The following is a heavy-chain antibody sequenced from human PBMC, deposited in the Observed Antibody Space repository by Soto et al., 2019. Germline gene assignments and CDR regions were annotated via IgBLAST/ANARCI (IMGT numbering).Heavy chain of an antibody. CDR1: GYKFTNSW. V-gene: IGHV5-10-1*01. J-gene: IGHJ4*02. CDR3: AIVTAETAYHYFDF. D-gene: IGHD1-1*01. CDR2: IDPSDSYI. Sequence: PGESLKISCKGSGYKFTNSWLSWARQTPGKGLEWMGRIDPSDSYINYSPSFRGHVTISIDESISSAHLQWSSLKASDTATYYCAIVTAETAYHYFDFWGKGTRVTVAS.